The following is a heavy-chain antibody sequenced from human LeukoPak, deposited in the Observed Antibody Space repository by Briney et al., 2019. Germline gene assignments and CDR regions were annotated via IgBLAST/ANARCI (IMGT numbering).Heavy chain of an antibody. Sequence: PGGSLRLSCEVSGFTFSSYHMNWVRQAPGKGLEWVSSIGSSGSYIYYADSLTGRFTVSRDNAKNSLYLQMNSLRAEDTAMYYCARRATTERGHSYGLDFWGQGTLVTVSS. D-gene: IGHD5-18*01. CDR1: GFTFSSYH. CDR3: ARRATTERGHSYGLDF. CDR2: IGSSGSYI. J-gene: IGHJ4*02. V-gene: IGHV3-21*01.